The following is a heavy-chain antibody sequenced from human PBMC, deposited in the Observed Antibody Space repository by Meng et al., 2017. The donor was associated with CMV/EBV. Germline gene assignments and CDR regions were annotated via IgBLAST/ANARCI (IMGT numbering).Heavy chain of an antibody. J-gene: IGHJ4*02. D-gene: IGHD2-15*01. CDR1: GYTFTSYG. V-gene: IGHV1-18*01. CDR2: ISAYNGNT. CDR3: ARDPAWSVITPRRGFDY. Sequence: HVSLGQSGVEGKKPGASVKVSCKASGYTFTSYGISWVRQAPGQGLEWMGWISAYNGNTNYAQKLQGRVTMTTDTSTSTAYMELRSLRSDDTAVYYCARDPAWSVITPRRGFDYWGQGTLVTVSS.